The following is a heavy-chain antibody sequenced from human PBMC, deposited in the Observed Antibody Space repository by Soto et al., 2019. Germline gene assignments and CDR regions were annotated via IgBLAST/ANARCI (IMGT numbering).Heavy chain of an antibody. CDR2: INAGNGNT. V-gene: IGHV1-3*01. CDR1: GYTFTSYA. D-gene: IGHD3-3*01. CDR3: ARVITIFGVDDYGMDV. J-gene: IGHJ6*02. Sequence: GASVKVSCKASGYTFTSYAMHWVRQAPGQRLEWMGWINAGNGNTKYSQKFQGRVTITRDTSASTAYMELSSLRSEDTAVYYCARVITIFGVDDYGMDVWGQGTRSPSP.